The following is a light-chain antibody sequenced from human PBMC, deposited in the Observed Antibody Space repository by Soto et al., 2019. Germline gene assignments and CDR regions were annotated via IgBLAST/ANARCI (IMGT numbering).Light chain of an antibody. J-gene: IGLJ1*01. CDR3: CSYTSSGTHV. CDR2: EVS. CDR1: SSDVGNYKY. Sequence: QSVLAQPASVSGSPGQSITISCTGTSSDVGNYKYVSWYQQHPGKAPKLMIYEVSNRPSGVSNSFSGSKSGKTASLTISALQADDETDYYCCSYTSSGTHVFGTGTKVTVL. V-gene: IGLV2-14*01.